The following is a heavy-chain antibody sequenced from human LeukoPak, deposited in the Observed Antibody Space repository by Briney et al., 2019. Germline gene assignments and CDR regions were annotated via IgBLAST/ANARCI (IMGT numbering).Heavy chain of an antibody. CDR1: GGSFSGYY. V-gene: IGHV4-34*01. CDR2: INHSGST. Sequence: SETLSLTCAVYGGSFSGYYWSWIRQPPGKGLKWIGEINHSGSTNCNPSLKSRVTISVDTSKNQFSLKLSSVTAADTAVYYCARRRITIFGVAAYYFDYWGQGTLVTVSS. D-gene: IGHD3-3*01. CDR3: ARRRITIFGVAAYYFDY. J-gene: IGHJ4*02.